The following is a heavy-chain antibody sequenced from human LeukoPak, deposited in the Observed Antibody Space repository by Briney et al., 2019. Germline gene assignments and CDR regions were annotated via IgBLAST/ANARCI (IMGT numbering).Heavy chain of an antibody. D-gene: IGHD5-24*01. CDR2: MYQNGST. Sequence: SETLSLTCTVSGGSISSISYYWGWIRQPPGKGLEWIGSMYQNGSTYYNPSLKSRVTISVDTSKNQFSLKLTSVTAADTAVYYCARHPSGRMWLQQGGWFDPWGQGPLATVSS. CDR1: GGSISSISYY. J-gene: IGHJ5*02. CDR3: ARHPSGRMWLQQGGWFDP. V-gene: IGHV4-39*01.